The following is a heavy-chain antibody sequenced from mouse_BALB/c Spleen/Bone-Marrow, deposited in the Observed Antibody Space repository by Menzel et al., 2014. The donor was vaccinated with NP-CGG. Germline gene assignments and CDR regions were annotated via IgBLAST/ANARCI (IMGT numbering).Heavy chain of an antibody. Sequence: VQLKESGAELVKPGASVKLSCTASGFNIKDTYMHWVKQRPEQGLEWIGRIDPASGNTKFDPKFQGEATIASDTSSNTAYLQLSSLTSEDTAVYYCAAYYYVSSYGFAYWGQGTLVTVSA. V-gene: IGHV14-3*02. CDR1: GFNIKDTY. D-gene: IGHD1-1*01. CDR3: AAYYYVSSYGFAY. J-gene: IGHJ3*01. CDR2: IDPASGNT.